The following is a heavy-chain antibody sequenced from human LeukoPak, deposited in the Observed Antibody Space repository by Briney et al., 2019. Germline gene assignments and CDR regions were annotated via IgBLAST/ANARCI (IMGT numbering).Heavy chain of an antibody. CDR2: ISWNSGSI. J-gene: IGHJ6*02. V-gene: IGHV3-9*01. Sequence: GRSLRLSCAVSGFTFDDYSMHWVRQAPGKGLEWVSGISWNSGSIGYADSVKGRFSLARANAKNSLYLQMSSLRLEDTALYYCAKDRLRYFDWSNGMDVWGQGTTVTVSS. CDR3: AKDRLRYFDWSNGMDV. CDR1: GFTFDDYS. D-gene: IGHD3-9*01.